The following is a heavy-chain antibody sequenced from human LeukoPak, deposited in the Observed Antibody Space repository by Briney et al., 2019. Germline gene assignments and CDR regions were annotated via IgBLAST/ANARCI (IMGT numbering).Heavy chain of an antibody. D-gene: IGHD4-17*01. Sequence: SETLSLTCAVSGGSISSGGYSWSWTRQPPGKGLEWIGYIYHSGSTYYNPSLKGRVTISVDRSKNQFSLKLSSVTAADTAVYYCARVAVGRYGDYVFDYWGQGTLVTVSS. CDR3: ARVAVGRYGDYVFDY. CDR1: GGSISSGGYS. CDR2: IYHSGST. V-gene: IGHV4-30-2*01. J-gene: IGHJ4*02.